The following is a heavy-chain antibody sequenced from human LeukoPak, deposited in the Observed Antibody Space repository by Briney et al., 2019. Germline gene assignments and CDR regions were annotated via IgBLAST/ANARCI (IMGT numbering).Heavy chain of an antibody. D-gene: IGHD6-13*01. CDR1: GFTFSSYW. J-gene: IGHJ4*02. CDR2: INHNGNVN. V-gene: IGHV3-7*03. CDR3: ARGGLRQQLVLV. Sequence: GGSLRLSCAASGFTFSSYWMNWARQAPGKGLEWVASINHNGNVNYYVDSVKGRFTISRDNAKNSLYLQMNSLRAEDTAVYYCARGGLRQQLVLVWGQGTLVTVSS.